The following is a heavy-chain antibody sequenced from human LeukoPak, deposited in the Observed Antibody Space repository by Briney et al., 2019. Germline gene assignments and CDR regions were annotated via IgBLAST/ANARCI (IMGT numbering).Heavy chain of an antibody. Sequence: SETLSLTCTVSGGSISSGGYYWSWIRQHPGKGLEWIGYIYYSGSTYYNPSLKSRVTISVDTSKNQFSLKLSSVTAADTAVYYCARVLRYFDWSYGDYWGQGTLVTVSS. D-gene: IGHD3-9*01. J-gene: IGHJ4*02. CDR2: IYYSGST. V-gene: IGHV4-31*03. CDR1: GGSISSGGYY. CDR3: ARVLRYFDWSYGDY.